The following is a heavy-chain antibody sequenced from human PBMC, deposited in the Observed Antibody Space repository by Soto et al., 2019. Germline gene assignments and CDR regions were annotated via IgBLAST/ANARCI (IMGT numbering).Heavy chain of an antibody. J-gene: IGHJ4*02. CDR2: INAYNGNT. CDR1: GYTFTNYG. CDR3: ARDQAMAQFDY. Sequence: QVQLVQSGAEVKKPGASVKVSCKASGYTFTNYGISWVRQAPGQGLEWMGWINAYNGNTKYAQKLQGRVNRTTDTSTSTAYMELRSLRSDDTAVYYCARDQAMAQFDYWGQGTLVTVSS. V-gene: IGHV1-18*01. D-gene: IGHD5-18*01.